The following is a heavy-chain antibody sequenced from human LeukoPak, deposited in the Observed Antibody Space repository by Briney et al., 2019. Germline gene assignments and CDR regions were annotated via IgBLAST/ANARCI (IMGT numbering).Heavy chain of an antibody. CDR3: ARRLRRIYIAARYPNWFDP. CDR2: MNPNSGNT. D-gene: IGHD6-6*01. J-gene: IGHJ5*02. Sequence: ASVKVSRKASVYTFTSYDINWVRQATGQGREWMGWMNPNSGNTGYAQKFQGRVTMTRNTSISTAYMELSSLRSEDTAVYYCARRLRRIYIAARYPNWFDPWGQGTLVTVFS. V-gene: IGHV1-8*01. CDR1: VYTFTSYD.